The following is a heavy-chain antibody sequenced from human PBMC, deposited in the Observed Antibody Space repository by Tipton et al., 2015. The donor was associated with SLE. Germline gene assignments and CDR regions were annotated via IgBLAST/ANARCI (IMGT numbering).Heavy chain of an antibody. CDR2: MYYSGST. D-gene: IGHD1-26*01. J-gene: IGHJ2*01. V-gene: IGHV4-39*07. CDR3: ASADWDIRYSDL. Sequence: TLSLTCIVSGGSISSRNYYWGWIRQPPGKGPEWIGSMYYSGSTYYNPSLKSRVTILEDTSKNQFSLKLRSVTAADTAVYYCASADWDIRYSDLWGRGTLVSVSS. CDR1: GGSISSRNYY.